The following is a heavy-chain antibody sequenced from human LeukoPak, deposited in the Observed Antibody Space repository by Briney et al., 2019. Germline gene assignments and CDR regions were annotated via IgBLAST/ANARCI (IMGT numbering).Heavy chain of an antibody. V-gene: IGHV3-23*01. CDR3: AKDAGYSSSWYLGY. D-gene: IGHD6-13*01. J-gene: IGHJ4*02. Sequence: GGSLRLSCAASGFTFSSYAMSWVRQAPGKGLEWVSAISGSGGSTYYADSVKGRFTISRDNSMNTLYLQMNSLRAEDTAVYYCAKDAGYSSSWYLGYWGQGTLVTVSS. CDR1: GFTFSSYA. CDR2: ISGSGGST.